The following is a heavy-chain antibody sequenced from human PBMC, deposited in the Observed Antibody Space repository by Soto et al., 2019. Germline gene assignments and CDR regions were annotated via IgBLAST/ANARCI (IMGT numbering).Heavy chain of an antibody. Sequence: LSLTCAVSGGSISSGGYSWSWIRQPPGKGLEWIGYIYHSGSTYYNPSLKSRVTISIDTSKNQFSLKLNSVTAADTAVYYCARSDSSGYYVSGSWGQGTLVTVS. J-gene: IGHJ5*02. CDR2: IYHSGST. V-gene: IGHV4-30-2*05. CDR1: GGSISSGGYS. D-gene: IGHD3-22*01. CDR3: ARSDSSGYYVSGS.